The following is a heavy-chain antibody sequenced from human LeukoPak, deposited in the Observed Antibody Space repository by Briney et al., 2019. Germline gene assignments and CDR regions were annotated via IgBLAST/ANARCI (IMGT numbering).Heavy chain of an antibody. CDR2: ISSDGINK. Sequence: PGGSLRLSCAASGFTFNNYLMHWVRQAPGKGLEWVAVISSDGINKYYADSVKGRFTISRDNSENTLYLQMNSLRAEDTAVYYCARAGVESSGYYAFDVWGQGTILTASS. CDR1: GFTFNNYL. D-gene: IGHD3-22*01. J-gene: IGHJ3*01. CDR3: ARAGVESSGYYAFDV. V-gene: IGHV3-30-3*01.